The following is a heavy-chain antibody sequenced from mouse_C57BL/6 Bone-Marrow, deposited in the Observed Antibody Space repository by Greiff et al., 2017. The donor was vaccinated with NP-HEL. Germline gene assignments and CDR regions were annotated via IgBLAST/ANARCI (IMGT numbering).Heavy chain of an antibody. CDR3: VAFITTVEDYLDY. CDR2: IDPEDGET. J-gene: IGHJ2*01. Sequence: EVQGVESGAELVKPGASVKLSCTASGFNIKDYYMHWVKQRTEQGLEWIGRIDPEDGETKYAPKFQGKATITAYTSSNTAYLQLSSLTSEDTAVYYCVAFITTVEDYLDYWGQGTTLTVSS. CDR1: GFNIKDYY. D-gene: IGHD1-1*01. V-gene: IGHV14-2*01.